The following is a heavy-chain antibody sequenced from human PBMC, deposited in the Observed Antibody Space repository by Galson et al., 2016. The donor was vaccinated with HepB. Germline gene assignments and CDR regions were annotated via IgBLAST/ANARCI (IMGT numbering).Heavy chain of an antibody. J-gene: IGHJ4*02. V-gene: IGHV1-3*04. D-gene: IGHD5-24*01. CDR3: TRNAGGYNFGD. Sequence: SVKVSCKASGYTFTSYSVHWVRQAPGQSLEWMGWINTDNGNTKYSQKFQGRVTITRDTSANIAYMELSSLISEDTAVYYCTRNAGGYNFGDWGQGTLVTVSS. CDR2: INTDNGNT. CDR1: GYTFTSYS.